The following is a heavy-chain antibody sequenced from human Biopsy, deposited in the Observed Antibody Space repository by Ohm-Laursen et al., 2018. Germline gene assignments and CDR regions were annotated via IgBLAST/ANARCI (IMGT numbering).Heavy chain of an antibody. CDR2: KKNMFGTA. Sequence: SSVKVSCKASGGTFINYAISWVRQAPGKKKKKKKKKKNMFGTANYAQMFQGRVTISADESTSTSYMELSSLTTEDTAIYYCARGPHSGSHSCFDYWGRGTLVTVSS. CDR1: GGTFINYA. D-gene: IGHD1-26*01. CDR3: ARGPHSGSHSCFDY. J-gene: IGHJ4*02. V-gene: IGHV1-69*15.